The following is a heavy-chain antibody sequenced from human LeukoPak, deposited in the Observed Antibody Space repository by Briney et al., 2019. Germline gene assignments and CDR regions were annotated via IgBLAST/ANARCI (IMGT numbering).Heavy chain of an antibody. CDR3: ATIIVVADGFDY. D-gene: IGHD6-19*01. V-gene: IGHV1-24*01. CDR2: FDPEDGET. CDR1: GYTLTDLS. Sequence: ASVMVSCKVSGYTLTDLSMHWVRQAPGKGLEWMGGFDPEDGETIYAQKFQGRVTMTEDTSTDTVYMELSSLRSEDTAVYYCATIIVVADGFDYWGQGTLVTVSS. J-gene: IGHJ4*02.